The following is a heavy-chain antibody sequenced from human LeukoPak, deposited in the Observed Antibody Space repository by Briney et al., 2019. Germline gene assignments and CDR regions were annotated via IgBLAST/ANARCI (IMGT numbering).Heavy chain of an antibody. V-gene: IGHV4-59*01. CDR1: DASISGYY. CDR3: ARDLGGIYFDY. Sequence: SETLSHTCTVSDASISGYYWSWIRQPPGKGLEWIGSIHFSGSTNYNPSLRSRVTISVDTSKNQLSLKLSSVTAADTAVYYCARDLGGIYFDYWGQGTLVTVSS. J-gene: IGHJ4*02. D-gene: IGHD1-26*01. CDR2: IHFSGST.